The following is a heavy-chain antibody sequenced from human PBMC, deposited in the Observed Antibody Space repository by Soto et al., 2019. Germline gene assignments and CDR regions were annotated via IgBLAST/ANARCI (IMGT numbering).Heavy chain of an antibody. CDR1: GGSISEKY. D-gene: IGHD6-13*01. V-gene: IGHV4-4*07. J-gene: IGHJ5*02. CDR3: VASLAASGLDWLDP. Sequence: SETLSLTCIVSGGSISEKYWNWVRQPPGKGLEWIGLIFANGHTDYNPSLKSRVTMSVDASKNQFSLRLTSMTAADTAVYYCVASLAASGLDWLDPCGRGTLVTVSS. CDR2: IFANGHT.